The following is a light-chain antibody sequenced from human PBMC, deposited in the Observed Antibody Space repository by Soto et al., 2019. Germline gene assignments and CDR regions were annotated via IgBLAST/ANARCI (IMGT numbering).Light chain of an antibody. Sequence: EIVLTQSPGTLSLSPGERATLSCRASQSVSNNYLAWYQQKPSQAHRLLIYGASIRATGIPDRFSGSGSGTDFPLTISRLEPEDFAVYYCQRYGSSGTFGQGTKVDI. CDR2: GAS. CDR3: QRYGSSGT. V-gene: IGKV3-20*01. J-gene: IGKJ1*01. CDR1: QSVSNNY.